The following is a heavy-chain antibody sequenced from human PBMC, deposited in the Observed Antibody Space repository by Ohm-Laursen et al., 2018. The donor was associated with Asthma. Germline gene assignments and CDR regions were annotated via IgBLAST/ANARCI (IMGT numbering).Heavy chain of an antibody. CDR2: ISYDGSNK. J-gene: IGHJ4*02. CDR1: GFTFSSYA. CDR3: ARDIAARIMVRLLFDY. Sequence: SLRLSCAASGFTFSSYAMHWVRQAPGKGLEWVAVISYDGSNKYYADSVKGRFTISRDNSKNTLYLQMNSLRAEDTAVYYCARDIAARIMVRLLFDYWGQGTLVTVSS. D-gene: IGHD6-13*01. V-gene: IGHV3-30-3*01.